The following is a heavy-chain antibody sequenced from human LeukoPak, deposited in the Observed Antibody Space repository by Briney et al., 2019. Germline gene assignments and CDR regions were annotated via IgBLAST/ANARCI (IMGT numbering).Heavy chain of an antibody. V-gene: IGHV3-30*02. J-gene: IGHJ3*02. D-gene: IGHD3-22*01. Sequence: SGGSLRLSCAASGFTFSSYGMHWVRRAPGKGLEWVAFIRYDGSNKYYADSVKGRFTISRDNSKNTLYLQMNSLRAEDTAVYYCAKDSTRARTQDSSGYYYHDAFDIWGQGTMVTVSS. CDR1: GFTFSSYG. CDR3: AKDSTRARTQDSSGYYYHDAFDI. CDR2: IRYDGSNK.